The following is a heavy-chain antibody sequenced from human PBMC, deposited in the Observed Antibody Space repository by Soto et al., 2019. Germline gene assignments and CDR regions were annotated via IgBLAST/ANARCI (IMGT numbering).Heavy chain of an antibody. CDR1: GFTFSSYG. Sequence: PVGSLRLSCAASGFTFSSYGMFWVRQAPGRGLEWVAFISYDGSNEYYSDSVKGRFTISRDNSKNTLYLQMNSLRAEDTAVYYCAKGSYTGRYSDFDYWGQGTLVTVSS. D-gene: IGHD1-26*01. V-gene: IGHV3-30*18. CDR2: ISYDGSNE. J-gene: IGHJ4*02. CDR3: AKGSYTGRYSDFDY.